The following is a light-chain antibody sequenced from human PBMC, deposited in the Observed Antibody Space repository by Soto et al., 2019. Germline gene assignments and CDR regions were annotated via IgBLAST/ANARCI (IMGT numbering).Light chain of an antibody. CDR1: QTLGRNY. CDR3: QQYGSSPTT. J-gene: IGKJ1*01. V-gene: IGKV3-20*01. CDR2: RIS. Sequence: ETVLTQSPGTLSMSPGETATLSCRASQTLGRNYLAWYQQKPGQAPRLLIHRISIRAAGISDRFSGSASGTDFTLTIRRLEPEDFAVYYCQQYGSSPTTFGQGTKVDIK.